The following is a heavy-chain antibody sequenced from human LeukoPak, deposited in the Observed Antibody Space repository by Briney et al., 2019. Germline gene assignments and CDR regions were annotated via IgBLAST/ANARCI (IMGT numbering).Heavy chain of an antibody. Sequence: GGTLRLSCAASGFTFSSYGMSWVRQAPGKGLEWVSAISGSGGSTYYADSVKGRFTISRDNSKNTLYLRMNSLRAEDTAVYYCAKRSTVTTFDYWGQGTLVTVSS. V-gene: IGHV3-23*01. CDR3: AKRSTVTTFDY. D-gene: IGHD4-17*01. J-gene: IGHJ4*02. CDR1: GFTFSSYG. CDR2: ISGSGGST.